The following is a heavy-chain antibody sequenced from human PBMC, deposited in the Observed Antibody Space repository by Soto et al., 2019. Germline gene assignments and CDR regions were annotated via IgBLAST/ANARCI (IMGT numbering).Heavy chain of an antibody. Sequence: GGSLRLSCAASGFTFSNAWMNWVRQAPGKGLEWVGRIKSKTDGGTTDYAAPVKGRFTISRDDSKNTLYLQMNSLKTEDTAVYYCTTATPESGYSSGWSHRDHYYYGMDVWGQGTTVTVSS. CDR1: GFTFSNAW. D-gene: IGHD6-19*01. J-gene: IGHJ6*02. V-gene: IGHV3-15*07. CDR2: IKSKTDGGTT. CDR3: TTATPESGYSSGWSHRDHYYYGMDV.